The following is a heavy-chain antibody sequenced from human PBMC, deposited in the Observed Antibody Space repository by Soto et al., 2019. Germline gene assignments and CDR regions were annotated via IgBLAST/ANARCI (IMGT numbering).Heavy chain of an antibody. J-gene: IGHJ4*02. Sequence: QVQLQESGPGLVKPSVTLSLTCAVSGGSIRSSNWWSWVRQPPGKGLEWIGEIYHSGSTNYSPSLKSRVTISVDKSKNQFSLKLTSVTGADTAVYYCARVIVGATANDYWGQGTLVTVSS. V-gene: IGHV4-4*02. CDR2: IYHSGST. CDR3: ARVIVGATANDY. CDR1: GGSIRSSNW. D-gene: IGHD1-26*01.